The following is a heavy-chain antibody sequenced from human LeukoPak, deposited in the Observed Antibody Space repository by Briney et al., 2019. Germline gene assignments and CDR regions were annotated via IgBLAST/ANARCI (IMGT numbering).Heavy chain of an antibody. J-gene: IGHJ4*02. CDR2: ISGSGGST. CDR1: GFTFSSYA. V-gene: IGHV3-23*01. CDR3: AKRGISGWPHPLGY. Sequence: GGSLRLSCAASGFTFSSYAMSWVRQAPGKGLEWVSAISGSGGSTYYADSVKGRFTISRDNAKNTLYLQMNSLRAEDTAVYYCAKRGISGWPHPLGYWGQGTLVTVSS. D-gene: IGHD6-19*01.